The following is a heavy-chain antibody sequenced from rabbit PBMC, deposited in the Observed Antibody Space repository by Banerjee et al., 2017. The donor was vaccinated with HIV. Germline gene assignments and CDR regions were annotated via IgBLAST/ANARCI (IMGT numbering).Heavy chain of an antibody. CDR2: IYTSSGST. J-gene: IGHJ4*01. Sequence: QQQLVESGGGLVKPGASLTLTCTASGFSFSSGYDMCWVRQAPGKGLELIACIYTSSGSTWYATWVNGRFTISKTSTTVDLKMTSLTAADTATYFCARDYGRSAWYLFNLWGPGTLVTVS. CDR3: ARDYGRSAWYLFNL. V-gene: IGHV1S43*01. D-gene: IGHD4-2*01. CDR1: GFSFSSGYD.